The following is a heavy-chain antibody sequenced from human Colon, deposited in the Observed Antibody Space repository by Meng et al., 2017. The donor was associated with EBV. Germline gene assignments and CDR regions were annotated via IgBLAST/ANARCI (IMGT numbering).Heavy chain of an antibody. CDR1: GFTCSSYA. D-gene: IGHD4-17*01. CDR2: ISGSGGST. V-gene: IGHV3-23*01. CDR3: APRKDYGAP. Sequence: DARLLEFGGGLGQPGGFLRLSCAASGFTCSSYAMSWVRQAPGKGLEWVSSISGSGGSTYYSDSVKGRFTISRDNSKNTLYLQMNSLRAEDTAVYYCAPRKDYGAPWGQGTLVTVSS. J-gene: IGHJ5*02.